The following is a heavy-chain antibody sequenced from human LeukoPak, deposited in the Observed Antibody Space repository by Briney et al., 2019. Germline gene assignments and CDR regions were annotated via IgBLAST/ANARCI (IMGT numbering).Heavy chain of an antibody. V-gene: IGHV1-46*01. CDR2: INPSGGST. Sequence: ASVKVSCKASEYSFISYYIHWVRQAPGQGLEWMGIINPSGGSTTYAQKFQGRVTMTRDTSTSTVYMELSSLRSEDTAVYYCARRVLQGSFDYWGQGTLVTVSS. CDR3: ARRVLQGSFDY. D-gene: IGHD3-10*01. CDR1: EYSFISYY. J-gene: IGHJ4*02.